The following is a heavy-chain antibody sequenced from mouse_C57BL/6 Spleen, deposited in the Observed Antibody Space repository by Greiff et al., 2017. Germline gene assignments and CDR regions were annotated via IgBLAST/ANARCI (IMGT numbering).Heavy chain of an antibody. CDR3: ARDGSSIFAY. Sequence: VQRVESGPELVKPGASVKISCKASGYAFSSSWMNWVKQRPGKGLEWIGRIYPGDGDTNYNGKFKGKATLTADKSSSTAYMQLSSLTSEDSAVYFCARDGSSIFAYWGQGTLVTVSA. J-gene: IGHJ3*01. D-gene: IGHD1-1*01. CDR1: GYAFSSSW. V-gene: IGHV1-82*01. CDR2: IYPGDGDT.